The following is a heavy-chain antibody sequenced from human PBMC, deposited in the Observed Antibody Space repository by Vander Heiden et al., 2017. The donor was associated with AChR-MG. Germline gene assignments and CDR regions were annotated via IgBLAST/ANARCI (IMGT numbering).Heavy chain of an antibody. CDR3: ASSSGWYGPFDY. J-gene: IGHJ4*02. D-gene: IGHD6-19*01. Sequence: QVQLVQSGAEVKKPGASVQVSCKASGYTFTSYYMHWVRQAPGQGLEWMGIINPSVGSTGYAQKFQGRVTMTRDTSTSTVYMELSSLRSEDTAVYYCASSSGWYGPFDYWGQGTLGTVSS. CDR2: INPSVGST. V-gene: IGHV1-46*03. CDR1: GYTFTSYY.